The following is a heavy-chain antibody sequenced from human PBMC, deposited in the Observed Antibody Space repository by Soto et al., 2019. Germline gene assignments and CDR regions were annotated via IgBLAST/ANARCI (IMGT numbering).Heavy chain of an antibody. V-gene: IGHV3-30*18. CDR3: AKLIEYCSGGSCHENYFDY. D-gene: IGHD2-15*01. J-gene: IGHJ4*02. CDR2: ISYDGSNK. CDR1: GFTLSSYG. Sequence: GGSVRLSCAASGFTLSSYGMHWVRQATGKGLEWVAVISYDGSNKYYADSVKGRFTISRDNSKNTLYLQMNSLKAEDTAVYYCAKLIEYCSGGSCHENYFDYWGQGTLVTVSS.